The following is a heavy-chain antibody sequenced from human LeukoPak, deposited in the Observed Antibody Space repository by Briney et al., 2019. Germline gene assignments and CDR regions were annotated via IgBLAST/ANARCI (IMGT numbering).Heavy chain of an antibody. V-gene: IGHV3-21*04. Sequence: GGSLRLSCAASGFTFSSYSMNWVRQAPGKGLEWVSSISSSSSYIYYADSVKGRFTISRDNSKNTLYLQMNSLRAEDTAVYYCAKIVADDYVWGSYREFDPWGQGTLVTVSS. CDR2: ISSSSSYI. CDR1: GFTFSSYS. CDR3: AKIVADDYVWGSYREFDP. J-gene: IGHJ5*02. D-gene: IGHD3-16*02.